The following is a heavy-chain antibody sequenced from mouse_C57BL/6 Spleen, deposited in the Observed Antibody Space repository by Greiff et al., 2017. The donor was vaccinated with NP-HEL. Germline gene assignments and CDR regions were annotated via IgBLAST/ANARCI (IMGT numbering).Heavy chain of an antibody. CDR1: GYTFTSYW. J-gene: IGHJ4*01. D-gene: IGHD3-3*01. CDR3: ARGGTLYYYAMDY. CDR2: IDPSDSYT. Sequence: QVQLQQSGAELVMPGASVKLSCKASGYTFTSYWMHWVKQRPGQGLEWIGEIDPSDSYTNYNQKFKGKSTLTVDKSSSTAYMQLSSLTSEDSAVYYCARGGTLYYYAMDYWGQGTSVTVSS. V-gene: IGHV1-69*01.